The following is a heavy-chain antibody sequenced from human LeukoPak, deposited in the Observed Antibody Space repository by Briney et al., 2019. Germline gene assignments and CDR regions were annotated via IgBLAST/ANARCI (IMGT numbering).Heavy chain of an antibody. D-gene: IGHD3-10*01. V-gene: IGHV3-21*01. CDR2: ISSSSSYI. J-gene: IGHJ3*02. Sequence: GGSLRLSCAASGFTFSSYSMNWVRQAPGKGLEWVSSISSSSSYIYYADSVKGRFTISRDNAKNSLYLQMNSLRAEDTAVYYCARDCYYYGSGSLCAFDIWGQGAMVTVSS. CDR1: GFTFSSYS. CDR3: ARDCYYYGSGSLCAFDI.